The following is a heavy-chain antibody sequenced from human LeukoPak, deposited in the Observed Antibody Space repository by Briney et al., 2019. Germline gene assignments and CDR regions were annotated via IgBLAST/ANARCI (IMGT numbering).Heavy chain of an antibody. Sequence: PSETLSLTCTVSGGSISSYYWSWIRQPAGKGLEWIGRIYTSGGTNYNPSLKSRVTMSVDTSKNQFSLKLGSVTAAGTAVYYCARDGTTNAFDIWGQGTMVTVSS. CDR1: GGSISSYY. D-gene: IGHD1-7*01. J-gene: IGHJ3*02. V-gene: IGHV4-4*07. CDR2: IYTSGGT. CDR3: ARDGTTNAFDI.